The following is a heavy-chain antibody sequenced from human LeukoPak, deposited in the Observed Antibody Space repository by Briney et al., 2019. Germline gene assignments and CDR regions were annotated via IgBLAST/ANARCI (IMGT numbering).Heavy chain of an antibody. Sequence: ASVKVSCKASGYTLTELSMHWVRQAPGKGREWMGGFDPEDGETIYAQKFQGRVTMTEDTSTDTAYMELSSLRSEDTAVYYCVAYDILTGYYGAWELWGQGTLVTVSS. CDR3: VAYDILTGYYGAWEL. J-gene: IGHJ4*02. V-gene: IGHV1-24*01. D-gene: IGHD3-9*01. CDR2: FDPEDGET. CDR1: GYTLTELS.